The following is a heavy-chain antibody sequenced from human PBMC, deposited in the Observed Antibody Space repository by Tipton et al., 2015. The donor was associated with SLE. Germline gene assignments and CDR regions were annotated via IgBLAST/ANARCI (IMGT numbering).Heavy chain of an antibody. Sequence: TLSLTCAVYGVSFSGYYWSWIRQPPGKGLEWIGWIYHTGSTDYNPSLKSRVTISVDTSKNQFSLKLSSVTAANTAVYYCARSPRGGGYYPYYFDYWGQGTLVTVSS. CDR2: IYHTGST. D-gene: IGHD3-3*01. V-gene: IGHV4-34*01. CDR1: GVSFSGYY. CDR3: ARSPRGGGYYPYYFDY. J-gene: IGHJ4*02.